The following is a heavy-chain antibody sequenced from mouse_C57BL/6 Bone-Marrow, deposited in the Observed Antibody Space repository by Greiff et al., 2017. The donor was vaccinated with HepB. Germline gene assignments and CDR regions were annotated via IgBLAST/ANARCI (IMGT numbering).Heavy chain of an antibody. CDR1: GFTFSSYA. CDR3: ARGKIYFDY. CDR2: ISDGGSYT. Sequence: EVQVVESGGGLVKPGGSLKLSCAASGFTFSSYAMSWVRQTPEKRLEWVATISDGGSYTYYPDNVKGRFTISRDNAKNNLYLQMSHLKSEEPAMYYCARGKIYFDYWGQGTTLTVSS. V-gene: IGHV5-4*01. J-gene: IGHJ2*01.